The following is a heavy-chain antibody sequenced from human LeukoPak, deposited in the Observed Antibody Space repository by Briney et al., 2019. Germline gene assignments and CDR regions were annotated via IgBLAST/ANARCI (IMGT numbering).Heavy chain of an antibody. Sequence: GGSLRLSCAASGFTFSSYGMSWVRHAPGRGLEWVSAISGSGGSTYYADSVKGRFTISRDNSKNTLYLQMNSLRAEDTAVYYCAKSPFRGGWSSYCDYWGQGTLVTVSS. V-gene: IGHV3-23*01. CDR2: ISGSGGST. J-gene: IGHJ4*02. CDR1: GFTFSSYG. D-gene: IGHD6-19*01. CDR3: AKSPFRGGWSSYCDY.